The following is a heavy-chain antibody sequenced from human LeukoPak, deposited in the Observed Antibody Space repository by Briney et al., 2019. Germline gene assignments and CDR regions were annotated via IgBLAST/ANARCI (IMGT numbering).Heavy chain of an antibody. Sequence: SETLSLTCAVYGVSFSGYYWSWNRQPPGKGLEWIGEINHSGSTNYNPSLKSRVTISVDTSKNQFSLKLSSVTAADTAVYYCARDPFYCSSTSCYYYYGMDVWGQGTTVTVSS. D-gene: IGHD2-2*01. V-gene: IGHV4-34*01. CDR3: ARDPFYCSSTSCYYYYGMDV. CDR2: INHSGST. CDR1: GVSFSGYY. J-gene: IGHJ6*02.